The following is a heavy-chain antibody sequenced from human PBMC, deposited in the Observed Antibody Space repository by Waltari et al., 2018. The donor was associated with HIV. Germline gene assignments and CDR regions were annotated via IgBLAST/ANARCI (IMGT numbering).Heavy chain of an antibody. Sequence: EVQLVESGGGLVQSGGSLRLSCAVSGLSFSGSWMSWVRQAPGKGVEWVDNRKEDGSKKYYVDSMKGRFTISRDNAKNALYLQMNSLRADDTAMYYCARARYCSSISCSYFDDWGQGTLVTVSS. CDR3: ARARYCSSISCSYFDD. CDR2: RKEDGSKK. D-gene: IGHD2-2*01. CDR1: GLSFSGSW. V-gene: IGHV3-7*01. J-gene: IGHJ4*02.